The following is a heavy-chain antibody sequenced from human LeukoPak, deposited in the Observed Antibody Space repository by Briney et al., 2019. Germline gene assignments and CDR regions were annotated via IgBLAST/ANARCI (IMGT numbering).Heavy chain of an antibody. CDR3: ARDSHCSGGSCYRRGAMDV. Sequence: ASVKVSCKASGYTFTSYGISWVRQAPGQGLEWMGWISAYNGNTNYAQKLQGRVIMTTDTSTSTAYMELRSLRSDDTAVYYCARDSHCSGGSCYRRGAMDVWGKGTTVTVSS. CDR1: GYTFTSYG. D-gene: IGHD2-15*01. J-gene: IGHJ6*04. CDR2: ISAYNGNT. V-gene: IGHV1-18*01.